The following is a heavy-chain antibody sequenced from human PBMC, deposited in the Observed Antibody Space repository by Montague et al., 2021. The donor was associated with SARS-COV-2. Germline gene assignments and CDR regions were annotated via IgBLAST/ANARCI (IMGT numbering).Heavy chain of an antibody. V-gene: IGHV6-1*01. Sequence: CAISGDSVARLRVAWEWNRQSPPSRFQRLGRTYYRTKRDTDYAESVKRRLVITPDTSKNQVSLQLNSVIPEDTAVYFCASSGITLTGLDAFDIWGQGTMVTVSS. CDR3: ASSGITLTGLDAFDI. CDR1: GDSVARLRVA. D-gene: IGHD3-9*01. CDR2: TYYRTKRDT. J-gene: IGHJ3*02.